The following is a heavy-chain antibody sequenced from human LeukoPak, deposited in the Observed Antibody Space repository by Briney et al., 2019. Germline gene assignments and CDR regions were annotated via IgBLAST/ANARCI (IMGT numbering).Heavy chain of an antibody. V-gene: IGHV4-39*01. Sequence: SETLSLTCTVSGGSISSSSYYWGWIRQPPGKGLEWIGSTYYSGSTYYNPSLKSRVTISVDTSKNQFSLKLSSVTAADTAVYYCARVRGYSPYYLDYWGQGTLVTVSS. J-gene: IGHJ4*02. D-gene: IGHD6-13*01. CDR2: TYYSGST. CDR1: GGSISSSSYY. CDR3: ARVRGYSPYYLDY.